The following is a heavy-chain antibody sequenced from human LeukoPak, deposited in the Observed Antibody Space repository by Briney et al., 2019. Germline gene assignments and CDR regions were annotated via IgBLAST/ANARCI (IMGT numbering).Heavy chain of an antibody. J-gene: IGHJ3*02. CDR2: IYRGGST. Sequence: PGGSLRLSCAASGFTVSSNYMSWVRQAPGKGLDWVSVIYRGGSTYYADSVEGRFTISRDNSKNTLYLQMNSLRAEDTAVYYCARVGYIQAFDIWGQGTLVTVSS. CDR3: ARVGYIQAFDI. D-gene: IGHD6-13*01. CDR1: GFTVSSNY. V-gene: IGHV3-66*01.